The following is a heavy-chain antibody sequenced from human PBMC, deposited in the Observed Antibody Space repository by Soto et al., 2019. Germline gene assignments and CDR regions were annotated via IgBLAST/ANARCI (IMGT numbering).Heavy chain of an antibody. V-gene: IGHV1-18*04. CDR2: ISGFNGNT. CDR1: GYTFTNYG. J-gene: IGHJ1*01. CDR3: ARGGSSWSAEYYEH. D-gene: IGHD6-13*01. Sequence: GASVKLSCKASGYTFTNYGISWVRQAPGQGPEWMGWISGFNGNTKYARKVQGRVTLTTDTSATTAYMELRGLRSDDTAVYYCARGGSSWSAEYYEHWGQGTLVTVSS.